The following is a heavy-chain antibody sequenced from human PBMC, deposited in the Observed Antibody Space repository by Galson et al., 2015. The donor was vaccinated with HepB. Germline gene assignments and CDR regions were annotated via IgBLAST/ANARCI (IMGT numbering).Heavy chain of an antibody. J-gene: IGHJ4*02. CDR3: ASFGYDILTGLWGAY. CDR1: GFAFSNYE. CDR2: ISSTSSTI. D-gene: IGHD3-9*01. Sequence: SLRLSCAASGFAFSNYEMSWVRQAPGKGLEWVSYISSTSSTIYYADSVKGRFTISRDNAKNSLYLQVNSLRAEDTAIYYCASFGYDILTGLWGAYWGQGTLVTVSS. V-gene: IGHV3-48*03.